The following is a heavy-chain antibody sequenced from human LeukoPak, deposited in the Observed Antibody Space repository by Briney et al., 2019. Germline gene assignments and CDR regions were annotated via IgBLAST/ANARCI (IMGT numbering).Heavy chain of an antibody. J-gene: IGHJ5*02. CDR3: ARRGIAVAKVLDWFDP. D-gene: IGHD6-19*01. V-gene: IGHV4-39*01. CDR1: GGSISSSSYY. CDR2: IYYSGST. Sequence: SETLSLTCTVSGGSISSSSYYWGWIRQPPGKGLEWIGSIYYSGSTYYNPSLKSRFTISVDTSKNQFSLKLSSVTAADTAVYYCARRGIAVAKVLDWFDPWGQGTLVTVSS.